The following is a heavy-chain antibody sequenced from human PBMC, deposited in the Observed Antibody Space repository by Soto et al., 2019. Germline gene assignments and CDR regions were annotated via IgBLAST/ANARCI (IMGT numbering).Heavy chain of an antibody. D-gene: IGHD4-17*01. CDR3: ARGVKYGAYPRWFDP. J-gene: IGHJ5*02. Sequence: QVQLVQSGAEVKKPGASVKVSCKASGYTFTSYDINWVRQATGQGLEYLGWMNPNSGNTGYVQKFQGRVTMTRDTTISTAYMEVSSLRSEDTAVYFCARGVKYGAYPRWFDPWGQGTLVTVSS. CDR2: MNPNSGNT. CDR1: GYTFTSYD. V-gene: IGHV1-8*01.